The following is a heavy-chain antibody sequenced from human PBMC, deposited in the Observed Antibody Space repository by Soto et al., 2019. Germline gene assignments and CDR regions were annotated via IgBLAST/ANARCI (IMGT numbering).Heavy chain of an antibody. V-gene: IGHV3-21*01. CDR2: VSSTGNFI. CDR3: ARETSPYTTSSHAFDI. D-gene: IGHD2-2*02. J-gene: IGHJ3*02. CDR1: GFIFSSYS. Sequence: ESGGGLVKPGGSLRLSCAASGFIFSSYSMNWVRQAPGKGLEWVSSVSSTGNFINYADSLKGRFTISRDNAKNSLFLQMNSLRAEDTAVYYCARETSPYTTSSHAFDIWGGGTMVTVSS.